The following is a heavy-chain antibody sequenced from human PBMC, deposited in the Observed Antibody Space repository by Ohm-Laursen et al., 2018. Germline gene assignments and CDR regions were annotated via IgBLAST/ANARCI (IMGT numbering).Heavy chain of an antibody. J-gene: IGHJ4*02. D-gene: IGHD6-19*01. Sequence: ASVKVSCKASGYTFTGYYLHWVRQAPGQGLEWMEWIKSNSGDTKYAQKFEGRVTMTRDTSIGTAYMELTRLTSDDTAVYYCAGSGQWLVPFDYWGQGTLVTVSS. CDR2: IKSNSGDT. CDR1: GYTFTGYY. CDR3: AGSGQWLVPFDY. V-gene: IGHV1-2*02.